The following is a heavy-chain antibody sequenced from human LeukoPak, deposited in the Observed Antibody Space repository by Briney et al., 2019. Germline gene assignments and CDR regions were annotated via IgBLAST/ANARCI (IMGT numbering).Heavy chain of an antibody. D-gene: IGHD6-19*01. V-gene: IGHV1-18*01. CDR2: ISAYNGNT. Sequence: ASMKVSCKASGYTFTSYGISWVRQAPGQGLEWMGWISAYNGNTNSAQKLRGRVTMTTDTSTSTAYMELRSLRSDDTAVYYCARDSRGWLDYWGQGTLVTVSS. J-gene: IGHJ4*02. CDR3: ARDSRGWLDY. CDR1: GYTFTSYG.